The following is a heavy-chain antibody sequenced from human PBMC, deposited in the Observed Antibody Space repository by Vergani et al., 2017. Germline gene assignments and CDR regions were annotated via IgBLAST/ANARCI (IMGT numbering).Heavy chain of an antibody. CDR2: ISYDGSNN. D-gene: IGHD2-15*01. J-gene: IGHJ4*02. Sequence: QVQLVESGGGVVQPGRSLRLSCAASGFTFSSYAMHWVRQAPGKGLEWVAVISYDGSNNYYADSMKGRFTISRDNYKNTLYLQMNSLRAEDTAVYYCARASEDIVVVVAANLDYWGQGTLVTVSS. CDR1: GFTFSSYA. CDR3: ARASEDIVVVVAANLDY. V-gene: IGHV3-30-3*01.